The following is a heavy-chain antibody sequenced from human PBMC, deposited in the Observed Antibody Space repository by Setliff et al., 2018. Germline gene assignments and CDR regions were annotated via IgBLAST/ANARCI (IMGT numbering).Heavy chain of an antibody. CDR3: ARDNIGPDALDI. Sequence: PSETLSLTCTVSGVSITSHYWSWIRQPPGRALEWIGYIHHSGSTNYNPSLKSRVTLSMDTSRNHFSLNLTSLTAADTALYYCARDNIGPDALDIWGQGTMGTVSS. CDR2: IHHSGST. V-gene: IGHV4-59*11. J-gene: IGHJ3*02. CDR1: GVSITSHY.